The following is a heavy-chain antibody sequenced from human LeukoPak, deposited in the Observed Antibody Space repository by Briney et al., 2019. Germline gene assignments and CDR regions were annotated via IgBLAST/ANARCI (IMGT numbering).Heavy chain of an antibody. V-gene: IGHV3-23*01. D-gene: IGHD3-10*01. CDR3: ARDWGGENDY. J-gene: IGHJ4*02. CDR2: ITSSGDAT. Sequence: GGSLRLSCTASGFTFSIYAMSWVRQAPGRGLEWVSAITSSGDATFYADSVRGRFTISRDNSKNTLYLQMSSLRAEDTAVYYCARDWGGENDYWGQGTLVTVSS. CDR1: GFTFSIYA.